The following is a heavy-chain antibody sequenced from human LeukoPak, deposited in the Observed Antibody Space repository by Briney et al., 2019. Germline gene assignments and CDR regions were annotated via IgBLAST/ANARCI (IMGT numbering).Heavy chain of an antibody. J-gene: IGHJ4*02. CDR3: ARDGRAASGAWSGNFDY. CDR1: GFTFSSYA. CDR2: ISGSGGST. D-gene: IGHD6-13*01. Sequence: GGSQRLSCAASGFTFSSYAMSWVRQAPGKGLEWVSAISGSGGSTYYADSVKGRFTISRDNSKNTLYLQMNSLRAEDTAVYYCARDGRAASGAWSGNFDYWGQGTLVTVSS. V-gene: IGHV3-23*01.